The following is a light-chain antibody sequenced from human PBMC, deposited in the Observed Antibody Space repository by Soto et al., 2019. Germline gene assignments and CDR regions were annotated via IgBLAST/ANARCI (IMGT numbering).Light chain of an antibody. CDR2: LSS. Sequence: EIVMTQSPPSLTATPGEPASISCRSSQRLLPINANTSLDWYLQKPGQSPQLLIYLSSNRASGVPERVSGSEAGTDFTLKISRVEPEDVGVYYCMQGVQTPYTFGQGTKLEIK. CDR1: QRLLPINANTS. V-gene: IGKV2-28*01. J-gene: IGKJ2*01. CDR3: MQGVQTPYT.